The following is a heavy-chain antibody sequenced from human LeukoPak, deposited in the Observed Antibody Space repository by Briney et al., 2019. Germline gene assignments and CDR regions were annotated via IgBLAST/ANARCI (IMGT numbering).Heavy chain of an antibody. Sequence: GGSLRLSCAASGFTFSSYAMSWVRQAPGKGLEWVSAISGSGGTTYYADSVKGRFTISRDNSKNTLYLRMNSLRAGDTAVYYCAKDRGMFLLGYLDYWGQGTLVTVSS. D-gene: IGHD3-10*01. CDR2: ISGSGGTT. CDR1: GFTFSSYA. CDR3: AKDRGMFLLGYLDY. J-gene: IGHJ4*02. V-gene: IGHV3-23*01.